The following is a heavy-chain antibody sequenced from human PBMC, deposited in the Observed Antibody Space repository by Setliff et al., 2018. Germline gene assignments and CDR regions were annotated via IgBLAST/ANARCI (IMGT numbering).Heavy chain of an antibody. CDR1: GGSISNSDYY. V-gene: IGHV4-39*01. CDR3: ARHRPNLPFDA. CDR2: VYYSGDT. J-gene: IGHJ4*02. Sequence: PSETLSLTCSVSGGSISNSDYYRDWIRQPPGKGLEWIGRVYYSGDTYYIPSLLSRVTISVDTSKNQFSLKLSSVTAADTSVYFCARHRPNLPFDAWGQGALVTVSS. D-gene: IGHD7-27*01.